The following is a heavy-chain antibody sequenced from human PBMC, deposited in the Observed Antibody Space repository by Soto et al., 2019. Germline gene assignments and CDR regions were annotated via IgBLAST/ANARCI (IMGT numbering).Heavy chain of an antibody. Sequence: SLRLSCAASGFTFSSYSMNWVRQAPGKGLEWVSSISSSSSYIYYADSVKGRFTISRDNSKNTLYLQMNSLRAEDTAVYYCARDQQWLVRFYFDFWGQGTLVTVSS. J-gene: IGHJ4*02. D-gene: IGHD6-19*01. V-gene: IGHV3-21*01. CDR3: ARDQQWLVRFYFDF. CDR1: GFTFSSYS. CDR2: ISSSSSYI.